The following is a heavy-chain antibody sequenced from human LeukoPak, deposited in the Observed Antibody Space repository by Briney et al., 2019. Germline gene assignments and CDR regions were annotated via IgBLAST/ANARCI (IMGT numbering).Heavy chain of an antibody. J-gene: IGHJ4*02. CDR2: IYTSGST. CDR1: GGSISSGSYY. Sequence: SETLSLTCTVSGGSISSGSYYWSWIRQPAGKGLEWIGRIYTSGSTNYNPPLKSRVTISVDTSKNQFSLKLSSVTAADTAVYYCARDPSLWEQWPYFDYWGQGTLVTVSS. V-gene: IGHV4-61*02. D-gene: IGHD6-19*01. CDR3: ARDPSLWEQWPYFDY.